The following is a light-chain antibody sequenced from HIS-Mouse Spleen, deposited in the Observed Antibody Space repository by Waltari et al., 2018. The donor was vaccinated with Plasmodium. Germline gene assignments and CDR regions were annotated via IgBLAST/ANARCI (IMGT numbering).Light chain of an antibody. CDR1: QSVSSY. J-gene: IGKJ4*01. CDR3: QQRSNWPRVLT. V-gene: IGKV3-11*01. Sequence: EIVLTQSPATLSLSPGERATLSCRASQSVSSYLAWYQQKPGQAPRLLIYDASNRATGIPARVSGRGSGTDFTLTISSLEPEDFAVYYCQQRSNWPRVLTFGGGTKVEIK. CDR2: DAS.